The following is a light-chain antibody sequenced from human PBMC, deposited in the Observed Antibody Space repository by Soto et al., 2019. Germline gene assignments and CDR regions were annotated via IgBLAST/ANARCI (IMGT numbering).Light chain of an antibody. V-gene: IGKV1-27*01. J-gene: IGKJ4*01. CDR2: AAS. CDR3: QKYNSAPLT. Sequence: DIQRTQSPSTLSASVGDRATLTRRASQGISNYLAWYQQKPGKVPKLLIYAASTLQSGVTSRFSGSGSGTDFTLTISSLQPEDVATYYCQKYNSAPLTFGEGTQVEIK. CDR1: QGISNY.